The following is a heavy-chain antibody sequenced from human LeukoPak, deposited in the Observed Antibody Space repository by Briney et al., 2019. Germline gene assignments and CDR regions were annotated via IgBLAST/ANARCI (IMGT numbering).Heavy chain of an antibody. CDR2: IYTSGST. Sequence: PSETLSLTCTVSGDSMSSYSWSWIRQPAGKGLEWIGRIYTSGSTNYNPSLKSRVAMSVDTSKNQFFLKLSSVTAADTAVYYCARDRSNWFDPWGQGTLVTVSS. V-gene: IGHV4-4*07. J-gene: IGHJ5*02. CDR3: ARDRSNWFDP. CDR1: GDSMSSYS.